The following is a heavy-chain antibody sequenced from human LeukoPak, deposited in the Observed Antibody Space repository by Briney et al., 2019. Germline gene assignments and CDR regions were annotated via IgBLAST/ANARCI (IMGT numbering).Heavy chain of an antibody. CDR2: INHRGSN. Sequence: PSETLSLTCAVYGGSFSGDYWSWIRQAPGKGLEWIGEINHRGSNNYNPSLKSRVTISVDTSKNQFSLKLSSVTAADTAVYYCASSGWYEGGIDWGQGTLVTVSS. J-gene: IGHJ4*02. V-gene: IGHV4-34*01. CDR1: GGSFSGDY. D-gene: IGHD6-19*01. CDR3: ASSGWYEGGID.